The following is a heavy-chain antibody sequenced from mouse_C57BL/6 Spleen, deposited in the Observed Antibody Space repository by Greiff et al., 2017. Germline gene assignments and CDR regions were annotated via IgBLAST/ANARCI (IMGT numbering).Heavy chain of an antibody. V-gene: IGHV1-55*01. CDR2: IYPGSGGT. CDR3: ALWLRRGYYFDY. CDR1: GYTFTSYW. Sequence: QVQLQQPGAELVKPGASVKMSCKASGYTFTSYWITWVQQRPGQGLEWIGDIYPGSGGTNYNEKFKSQATLTVDTSSSTAYVQLSSLTSEDSAVYYCALWLRRGYYFDYWGQGTTLTVSS. J-gene: IGHJ2*01. D-gene: IGHD2-2*01.